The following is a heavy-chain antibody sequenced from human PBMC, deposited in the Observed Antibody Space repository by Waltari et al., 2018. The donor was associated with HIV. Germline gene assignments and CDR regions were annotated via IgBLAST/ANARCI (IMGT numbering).Heavy chain of an antibody. V-gene: IGHV3-74*01. CDR3: ASLYNYVWGSPPPFDY. Sequence: EVQLVESGGGLVQPGGSLRLSCAASGFTFSSYWMHWVRQAPGKGLVGFARINRYERSKNYADSVKGRFTISRDNDKNTLYLQMNSLRAEDTALYYCASLYNYVWGSPPPFDYWGQGTLVTVSS. CDR2: INRYERSK. J-gene: IGHJ4*02. CDR1: GFTFSSYW. D-gene: IGHD3-16*01.